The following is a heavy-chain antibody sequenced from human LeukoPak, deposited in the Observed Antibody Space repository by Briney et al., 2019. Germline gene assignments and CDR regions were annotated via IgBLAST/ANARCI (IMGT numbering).Heavy chain of an antibody. CDR2: TSSSGNT. D-gene: IGHD3-10*01. J-gene: IGHJ6*04. V-gene: IGHV4-4*07. Sequence: SETLSLTCSVSGDSISYFYWSWIRQAAGKGLEWIGRTSSSGNTDYNASLKSRVTMSVDTSKNQFSLKLSSVTAADTAVYYCARMPRSRGSGSYNVPDVWGKGTTVTVSS. CDR1: GDSISYFY. CDR3: ARMPRSRGSGSYNVPDV.